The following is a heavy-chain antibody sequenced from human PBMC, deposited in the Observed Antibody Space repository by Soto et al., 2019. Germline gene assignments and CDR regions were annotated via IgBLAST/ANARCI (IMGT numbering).Heavy chain of an antibody. D-gene: IGHD2-15*01. V-gene: IGHV3-30*01. CDR2: IPYDGSNN. J-gene: IGHJ4*02. Sequence: QVQLVESGGGVVQPGMSLSLSCAGSGFTCSSYAMQWVRQAPSTGLEWVAVIPYDGSNNYYADSVKGRFTISIDNSQYTLYLQMNSLRAADTAVYYCARVGIVVVVAGDYYFDYWGQGTLVTVSS. CDR3: ARVGIVVVVAGDYYFDY. CDR1: GFTCSSYA.